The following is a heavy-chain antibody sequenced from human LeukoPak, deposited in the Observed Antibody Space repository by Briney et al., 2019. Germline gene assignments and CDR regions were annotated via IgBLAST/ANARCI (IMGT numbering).Heavy chain of an antibody. D-gene: IGHD1-26*01. J-gene: IGHJ4*02. Sequence: NTSETLSLTCTVSGGSISSYYWSWIRQPPGKGLEWIGYIYYSGSTNYNPSLKSRVTISVDTSKNQFSLKLSSVTAADTAVYYCARRRRAHSGSYVAYDYWGQGTLVTVSS. CDR2: IYYSGST. CDR3: ARRRRAHSGSYVAYDY. V-gene: IGHV4-59*08. CDR1: GGSISSYY.